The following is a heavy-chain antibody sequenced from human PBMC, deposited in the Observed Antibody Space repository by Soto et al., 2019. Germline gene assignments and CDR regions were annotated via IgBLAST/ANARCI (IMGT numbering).Heavy chain of an antibody. CDR3: ARVLGN. D-gene: IGHD2-15*01. Sequence: GGSLRLSCAASGFTFSRYWMHWVRQAPGKGLAWVSRINTDGTSTSYADSVKGRFTISRDNAKNTLYLQMNSLRAEDTALYYCARVLGNWGQGTLVTVSS. CDR2: INTDGTST. V-gene: IGHV3-74*01. CDR1: GFTFSRYW. J-gene: IGHJ4*02.